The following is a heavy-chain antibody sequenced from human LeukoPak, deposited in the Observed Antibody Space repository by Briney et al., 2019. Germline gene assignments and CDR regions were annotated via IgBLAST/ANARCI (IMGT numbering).Heavy chain of an antibody. CDR2: IYTSGST. J-gene: IGHJ4*02. CDR1: GGSISSGSYY. V-gene: IGHV4-61*02. Sequence: SETLSLTCTVSGGSISSGSYYWSWIRQPAGKGLEWIGRIYTSGSTNYNPSLKSRVTMSVDTSKNQFSLKLSSVTAADTAVYYCVRDTYYYGSGSYTHFDYWGQGTLVTVSS. CDR3: VRDTYYYGSGSYTHFDY. D-gene: IGHD3-10*01.